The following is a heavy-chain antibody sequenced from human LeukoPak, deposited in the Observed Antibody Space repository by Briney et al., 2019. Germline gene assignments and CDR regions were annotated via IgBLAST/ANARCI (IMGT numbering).Heavy chain of an antibody. Sequence: GSLRLSCAASGFTFSSYGMSWVRQAPGKGLEWIGSIYYTERTYYNPSLQSRVTISVDTSKNQFSLTLSSVAAADTAVYFCARSTSYYDVLTGYYRPYYFDYWGQGTLVTVSS. J-gene: IGHJ4*02. CDR2: IYYTERT. D-gene: IGHD3-9*01. CDR3: ARSTSYYDVLTGYYRPYYFDY. CDR1: GFTFSSYG. V-gene: IGHV4-39*07.